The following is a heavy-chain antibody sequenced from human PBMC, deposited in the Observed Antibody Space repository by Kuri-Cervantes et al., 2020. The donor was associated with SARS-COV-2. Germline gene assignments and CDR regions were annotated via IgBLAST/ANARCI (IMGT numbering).Heavy chain of an antibody. D-gene: IGHD1-1*01. Sequence: GGSLRLSCAASGFTFSSYEMNWVRQAPGKGLEWVSVIYSGGSTYYADSVKGRFTISRDNSKNTLYPQMNSLRAEDTAVYYCARDLGTIQGRDYWGREPWSPSPQ. CDR3: ARDLGTIQGRDY. CDR1: GFTFSSYE. V-gene: IGHV3-66*02. CDR2: IYSGGST. J-gene: IGHJ4*02.